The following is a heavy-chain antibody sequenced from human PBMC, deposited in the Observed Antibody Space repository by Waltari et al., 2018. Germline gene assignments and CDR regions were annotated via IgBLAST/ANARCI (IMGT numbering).Heavy chain of an antibody. CDR3: ARLHNWNYAMDY. J-gene: IGHJ4*02. D-gene: IGHD1-7*01. CDR2: INHSGST. CDR1: GGSFSGYY. V-gene: IGHV4-34*01. Sequence: QVQLQQWGAGLLKPSETLSLTCAVYGGSFSGYYWSWTRQPPGKGLEWIGEINHSGSTNYNPSLKSRVTISVDTSKNQFSLKLSSVTAADTAVYYCARLHNWNYAMDYWGQGTLVTVSS.